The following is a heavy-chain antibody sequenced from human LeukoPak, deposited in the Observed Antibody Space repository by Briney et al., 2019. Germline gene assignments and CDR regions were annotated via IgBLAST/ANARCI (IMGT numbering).Heavy chain of an antibody. CDR2: MNPNSGNT. J-gene: IGHJ4*02. V-gene: IGHV1-8*01. CDR3: AREIQMTAMVSSNY. CDR1: GYTFTSYD. D-gene: IGHD5-18*01. Sequence: ASVKVSCKASGYTFTSYDINWVRQATGQGLEWMGWMNPNSGNTGYAQKFQGRVTMTRNTSISTAYMELSSLRSEDTAVYYCAREIQMTAMVSSNYWGQGTLVTVSS.